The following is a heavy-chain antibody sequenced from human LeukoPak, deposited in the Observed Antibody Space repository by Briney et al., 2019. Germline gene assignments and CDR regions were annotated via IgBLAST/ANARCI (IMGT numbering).Heavy chain of an antibody. D-gene: IGHD4-11*01. J-gene: IGHJ4*02. Sequence: SETVSLTCAVSGYSISSGYYWGWIRRPPAKERQWLGSVFYNETARYNPSLQSRVTVSIDTSKNQFSLKLSSVTAGDTAIYYCAQDNYGAFDYWGQGSLVTVSS. V-gene: IGHV4-38-2*01. CDR1: GYSISSGYY. CDR3: AQDNYGAFDY. CDR2: VFYNETA.